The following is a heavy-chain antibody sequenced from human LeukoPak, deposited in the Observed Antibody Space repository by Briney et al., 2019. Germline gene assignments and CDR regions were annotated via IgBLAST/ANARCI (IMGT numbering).Heavy chain of an antibody. D-gene: IGHD3-16*01. V-gene: IGHV1-2*02. J-gene: IGHJ4*02. CDR2: INPNSGDT. Sequence: ASVKVSCKASGYTFTGHYMHWVRQAPGQGLEWMGWINPNSGDTKYSQKFQGRVTMTRDTSISTAYMELSRLRSDDTAVYYCATQRSSYLRGTDFDYWGQGTLVTVSS. CDR1: GYTFTGHY. CDR3: ATQRSSYLRGTDFDY.